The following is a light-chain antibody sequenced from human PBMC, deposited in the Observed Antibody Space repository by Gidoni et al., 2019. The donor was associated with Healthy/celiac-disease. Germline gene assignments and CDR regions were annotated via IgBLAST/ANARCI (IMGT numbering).Light chain of an antibody. Sequence: DIVLTPSPATLSLSPGERATLSCRASQSVSSYFAWYQQKPGQAPRLLIYDAANRATGIPARFSGSGSGTDFTLTISSLEPEDFAVYYCQQRSNWPPITFGQGKRMEIK. V-gene: IGKV3-11*01. J-gene: IGKJ5*01. CDR2: DAA. CDR1: QSVSSY. CDR3: QQRSNWPPIT.